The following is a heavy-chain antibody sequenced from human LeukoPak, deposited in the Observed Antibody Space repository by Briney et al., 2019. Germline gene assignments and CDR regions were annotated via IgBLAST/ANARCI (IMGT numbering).Heavy chain of an antibody. V-gene: IGHV2-5*01. Sequence: SGPTLVKPTQTLTLTCTFSGFSLSTRGLCVGWIRQPPGKALEWLALIYWNDDKRYSPSLKSRLTITKDTSKNQVVLTMTNMDPVDTATYYCAHRNSDYRAFDIWGQGTMVTVSS. CDR1: GFSLSTRGLC. J-gene: IGHJ3*02. D-gene: IGHD4-11*01. CDR2: IYWNDDK. CDR3: AHRNSDYRAFDI.